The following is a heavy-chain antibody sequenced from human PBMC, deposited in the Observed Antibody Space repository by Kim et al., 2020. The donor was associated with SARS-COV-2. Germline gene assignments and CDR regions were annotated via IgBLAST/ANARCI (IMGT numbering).Heavy chain of an antibody. CDR2: INPNSGGT. CDR3: ARSRSSDGDYGYYYYYGMDV. D-gene: IGHD4-17*01. V-gene: IGHV1-2*04. J-gene: IGHJ6*02. Sequence: ASVKVSCKASGYTFTGYYMHWVRQAPGQGLEWMGWINPNSGGTNYAQKFQGWVTMTRDTSISTAYMELSRLRSDDTAVYYCARSRSSDGDYGYYYYYGMDVWGQGTTVTVSS. CDR1: GYTFTGYY.